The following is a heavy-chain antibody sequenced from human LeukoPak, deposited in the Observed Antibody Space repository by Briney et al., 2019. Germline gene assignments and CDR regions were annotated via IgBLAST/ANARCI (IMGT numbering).Heavy chain of an antibody. CDR2: INSNSGGT. Sequence: ASVKVSCKASGYTFTGYYMHWVRQAPGQGLEWMGGINSNSGGTNYAQKFQGRVTMTRDTSISTAYMELSRLRSDDTAVYYCARDVDTAMVSPLDYWGQGTLVTVSS. V-gene: IGHV1-2*02. D-gene: IGHD5-18*01. CDR3: ARDVDTAMVSPLDY. CDR1: GYTFTGYY. J-gene: IGHJ4*02.